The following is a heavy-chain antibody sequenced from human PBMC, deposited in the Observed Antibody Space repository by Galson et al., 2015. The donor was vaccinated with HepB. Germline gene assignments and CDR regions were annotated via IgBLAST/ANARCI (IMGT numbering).Heavy chain of an antibody. V-gene: IGHV1-69*04. J-gene: IGHJ6*02. D-gene: IGHD6-19*01. Sequence: SVKVSCKASGGTFSSYAISWVRQAPGQGLEWMGRIIPILGIANYAQKFQGRVTITADKSTSTAYMELSSLRSEDTAVYYCARLAVAGSTAYYYYYGMDVWGQGTSVTVSS. CDR1: GGTFSSYA. CDR2: IIPILGIA. CDR3: ARLAVAGSTAYYYYYGMDV.